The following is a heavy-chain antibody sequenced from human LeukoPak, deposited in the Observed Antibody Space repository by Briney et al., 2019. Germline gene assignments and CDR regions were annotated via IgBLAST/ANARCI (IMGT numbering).Heavy chain of an antibody. CDR2: IKSKTDGGTT. D-gene: IGHD2-15*01. Sequence: GGSLRLSCAASGFTFGNTWMSWVRQAPGKGLEWVGHIKSKTDGGTTDYAAPVKGRFTISRDDSKNTLYLQMNSLKTEDTAVYYCTTYGRVPYCSGGSCHQDVFDIWGQGTMVTVSS. J-gene: IGHJ3*02. V-gene: IGHV3-15*01. CDR3: TTYGRVPYCSGGSCHQDVFDI. CDR1: GFTFGNTW.